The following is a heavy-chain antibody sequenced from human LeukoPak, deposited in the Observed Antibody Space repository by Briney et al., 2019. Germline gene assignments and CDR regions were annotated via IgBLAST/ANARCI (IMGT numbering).Heavy chain of an antibody. CDR1: GYTFTSYD. J-gene: IGHJ6*02. CDR3: ARRPLSAQNRYFDFRSYYYGMDV. D-gene: IGHD3-9*01. V-gene: IGHV1-8*01. Sequence: ASVTVSCKASGYTFTSYDINWVRQATGQGLEWMGWMNPNSGNTGYAQKFQGRVTMTRNTSISTAYMELSSLRSEDTAVYYCARRPLSAQNRYFDFRSYYYGMDVWGQGTTVTVSS. CDR2: MNPNSGNT.